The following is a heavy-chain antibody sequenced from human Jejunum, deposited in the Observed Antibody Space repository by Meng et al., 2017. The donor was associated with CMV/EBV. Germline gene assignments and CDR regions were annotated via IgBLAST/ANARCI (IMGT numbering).Heavy chain of an antibody. CDR2: IKDKTDGGTT. CDR3: ATCTRGY. V-gene: IGHV3-15*01. J-gene: IGHJ4*02. CDR1: GLTFSNAW. Sequence: LSCAASGLTFSNAWMTWVRQAPGKGMEWVGRIKDKTDGGTTDYAAAVKGRFSISKDDSKNMLYLQMNSLKSEDTAVYFCATCTRGYWGQGTLVTVSS. D-gene: IGHD2-8*01.